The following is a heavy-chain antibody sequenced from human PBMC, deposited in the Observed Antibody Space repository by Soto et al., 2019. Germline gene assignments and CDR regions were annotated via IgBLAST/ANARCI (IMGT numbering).Heavy chain of an antibody. V-gene: IGHV4-39*05. J-gene: IGHJ5*02. CDR2: IYYSGST. CDR3: ALGAYSSGWYVWPGWFDP. D-gene: IGHD6-19*01. Sequence: SENPSLTCTVSGGSITSSRFYWGWVRQPPGEGLEWIGSIYYSGSTYYNPSLKSRVTISVDTSKNQFSLKLSSVTAADTAVYYCALGAYSSGWYVWPGWFDPWGQGTLVTVSS. CDR1: GGSITSSRFY.